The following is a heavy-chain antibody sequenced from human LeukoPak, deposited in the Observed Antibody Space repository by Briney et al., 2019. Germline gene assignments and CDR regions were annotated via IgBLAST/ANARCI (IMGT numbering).Heavy chain of an antibody. J-gene: IGHJ5*02. CDR3: ARDPGTNWFDP. Sequence: ASVKVSCKASGGTFSSYAISWVRQAPGQGLERMGRIIPILGIANYAQKFQGRVTITADKSTSTAYMELSSLRSEDTAVYYCARDPGTNWFDPWGQGTLVTVSS. D-gene: IGHD3/OR15-3a*01. CDR2: IIPILGIA. CDR1: GGTFSSYA. V-gene: IGHV1-69*04.